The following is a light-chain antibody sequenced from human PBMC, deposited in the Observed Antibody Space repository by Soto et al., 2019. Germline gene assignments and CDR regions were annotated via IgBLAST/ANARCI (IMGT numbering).Light chain of an antibody. V-gene: IGKV1-39*01. J-gene: IGKJ2*01. CDR3: QQSYTTLGT. CDR1: QSISSY. Sequence: DIQMTQSPSSLSASVGDRVTITCRASQSISSYLSWYQQKPWQAPKLLIYGASSLQSGVPSRFRGSGSETDFTLTISSLQPEDFATDYCQQSYTTLGTFGQRTKLEIK. CDR2: GAS.